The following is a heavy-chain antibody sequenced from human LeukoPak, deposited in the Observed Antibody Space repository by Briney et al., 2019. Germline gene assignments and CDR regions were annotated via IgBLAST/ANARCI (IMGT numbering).Heavy chain of an antibody. J-gene: IGHJ6*03. CDR2: INHSGST. CDR3: ARGPRYYYYYYMDV. Sequence: PSETLSLTCAVYGGSFSGYYWSWIRQPPGKGLEWTGEINHSGSTNYNPSLKSRVTISVDTSKNQFSLKLSSVTAADTAVYYCARGPRYYYYYYMDVWGKGTTVTVSS. V-gene: IGHV4-34*01. CDR1: GGSFSGYY.